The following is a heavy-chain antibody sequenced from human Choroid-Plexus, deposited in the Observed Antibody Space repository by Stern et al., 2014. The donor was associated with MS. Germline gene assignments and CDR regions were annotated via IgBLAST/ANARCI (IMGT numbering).Heavy chain of an antibody. CDR3: AKDRQYLTYFFDH. J-gene: IGHJ5*02. Sequence: VQLVQSGGGVVEPGRTLRLSWVASGFTFGSCAMHWVRQAPGKGLEWVAGVSYDGSNKYYADSEKGRFTISRDNSQNTLYMQMSSLRPEDTAVYYCAKDRQYLTYFFDHWGQGSLVTVSS. CDR1: GFTFGSCA. D-gene: IGHD2/OR15-2a*01. CDR2: VSYDGSNK. V-gene: IGHV3-30*18.